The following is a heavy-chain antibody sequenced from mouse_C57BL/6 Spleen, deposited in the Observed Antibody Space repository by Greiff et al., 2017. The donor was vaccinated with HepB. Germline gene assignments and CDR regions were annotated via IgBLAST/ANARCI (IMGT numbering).Heavy chain of an antibody. D-gene: IGHD2-4*01. CDR3: ARQRGITTSYFDY. J-gene: IGHJ2*01. CDR2: ISSGGSYT. V-gene: IGHV5-6*01. CDR1: GFTFSSYG. Sequence: EVKLMESGGDLVKPGGSLKLSCAASGFTFSSYGMSWVRPTPDKRLEWVATISSGGSYTYYPDSVKGRFTISRDNAKNTLYLQMSSLKSEDTAMYYCARQRGITTSYFDYWGQGTTLTVSS.